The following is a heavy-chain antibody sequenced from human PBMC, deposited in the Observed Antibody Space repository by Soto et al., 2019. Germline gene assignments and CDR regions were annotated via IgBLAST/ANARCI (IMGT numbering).Heavy chain of an antibody. J-gene: IGHJ4*02. CDR1: GGSIISGGYY. D-gene: IGHD3-22*01. CDR2: IYYSGTT. CDR3: AREGGYYDSSGYFVI. Sequence: SETLSLTCTVSGGSIISGGYYWSWIRQLPGKGLEWIGSIYYSGTTYYNPSLKSRVTISGDTSENQFSLKLSPVTAADTAVYYCAREGGYYDSSGYFVIWGQGTPVT. V-gene: IGHV4-31*03.